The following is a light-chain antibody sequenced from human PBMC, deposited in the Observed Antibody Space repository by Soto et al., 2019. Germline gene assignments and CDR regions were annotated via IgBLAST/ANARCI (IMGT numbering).Light chain of an antibody. CDR1: SSDVGGYNY. CDR2: EVS. V-gene: IGLV2-14*01. CDR3: SSYTSSSTLGGCV. J-gene: IGLJ1*01. Sequence: QSVLTQPASVSGSPGQSITISCTGTSSDVGGYNYVSWYQQHPGKAPKLMIYEVSNRPSGVSNRFSGSKSGNTASLTISGLQAEDEADYYCSSYTSSSTLGGCVFGHGTKVTV.